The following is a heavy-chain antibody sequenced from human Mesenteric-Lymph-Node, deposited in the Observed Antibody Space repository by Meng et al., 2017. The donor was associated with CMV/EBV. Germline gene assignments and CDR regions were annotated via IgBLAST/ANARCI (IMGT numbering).Heavy chain of an antibody. CDR2: ISSRGSYI. V-gene: IGHV3-21*01. CDR3: ARETDIVTGYPFDS. Sequence: ASRFPFGSYSRNWVRQAPGKGLEWVASISSRGSYIYYADSMKGRFAISRDNAKNSLYLEMNSLRAEDTAVYYCARETDIVTGYPFDSWGQGTLVTVSS. D-gene: IGHD3-9*01. CDR1: RFPFGSYS. J-gene: IGHJ4*02.